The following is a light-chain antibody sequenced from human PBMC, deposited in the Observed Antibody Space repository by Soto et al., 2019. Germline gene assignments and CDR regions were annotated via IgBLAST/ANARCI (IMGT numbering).Light chain of an antibody. V-gene: IGKV1-39*01. Sequence: DIQMTQSPSSLSASVGDRVTITCRASQSISNYLNWYQQKPGKAPKLLIYAASSLQSGVPSRFSGSGSGTDATLTISILQPEDCASYYCQQSYKTPLTFGGGTKVEI. CDR3: QQSYKTPLT. CDR1: QSISNY. J-gene: IGKJ4*01. CDR2: AAS.